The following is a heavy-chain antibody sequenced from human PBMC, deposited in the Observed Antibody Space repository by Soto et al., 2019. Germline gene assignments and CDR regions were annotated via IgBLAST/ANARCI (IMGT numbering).Heavy chain of an antibody. V-gene: IGHV4-61*08. CDR3: ARAKSNYKTSDH. D-gene: IGHD4-4*01. CDR1: GGSISSGGYY. J-gene: IGHJ4*02. CDR2: IYDSGST. Sequence: SETLSLTCTVSGGSISSGGYYWSWIRQHPGKGLEWIGDIYDSGSTYTNPSLRSRVTMSVDTSKNQFSLRLSSVTAADTAVYHCARAKSNYKTSDHWGQGSQVTVSS.